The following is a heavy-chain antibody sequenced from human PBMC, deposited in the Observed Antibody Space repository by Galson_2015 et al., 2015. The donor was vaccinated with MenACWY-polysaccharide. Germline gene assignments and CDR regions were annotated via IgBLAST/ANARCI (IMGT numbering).Heavy chain of an antibody. Sequence: SLRLSCAAAGFSFSSYAMSWVRQAPGKGLEWVSAITGSGGATYYVDSVKGRFTISRDNSKNTRYLQMNSLRVEDTAVYYCAKRARVVAAAWYGMDVWGQGTTVTASS. V-gene: IGHV3-23*01. CDR2: ITGSGGAT. J-gene: IGHJ6*02. D-gene: IGHD2-15*01. CDR1: GFSFSSYA. CDR3: AKRARVVAAAWYGMDV.